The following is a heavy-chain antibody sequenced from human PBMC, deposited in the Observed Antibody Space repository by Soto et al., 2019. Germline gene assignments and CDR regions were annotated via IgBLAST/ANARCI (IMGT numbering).Heavy chain of an antibody. CDR3: ARGRGYRYTY. Sequence: QVHLQQWGAGLLKPSETLSLTCAVYGGSFSGDYWSWLRQHPGKGLELIGEIDHRVSTNYNPSLKSLVTISVDTSKVPFSLMLSSVTAAETAVYYCARGRGYRYTYLGQATMVTVSS. CDR1: GGSFSGDY. J-gene: IGHJ4*02. CDR2: IDHRVST. D-gene: IGHD5-18*01. V-gene: IGHV4-34*01.